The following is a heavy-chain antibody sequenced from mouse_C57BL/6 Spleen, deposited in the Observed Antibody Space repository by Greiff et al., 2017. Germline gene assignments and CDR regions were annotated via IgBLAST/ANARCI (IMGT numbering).Heavy chain of an antibody. D-gene: IGHD3-1*01. Sequence: VKQSCKASGYTFTSYWMDWVKQRPGQGLEWIGNIYPSDSETHYNQKFKDKATLTVDKSSSTAYMQLSSLTSEDSAVYYCARSGGPYYFDYWGQGTTLTVSS. CDR1: GYTFTSYW. J-gene: IGHJ2*01. CDR2: IYPSDSET. CDR3: ARSGGPYYFDY. V-gene: IGHV1-61*01.